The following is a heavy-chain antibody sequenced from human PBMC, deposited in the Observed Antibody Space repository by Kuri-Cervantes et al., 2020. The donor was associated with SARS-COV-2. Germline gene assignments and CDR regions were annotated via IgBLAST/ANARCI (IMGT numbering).Heavy chain of an antibody. CDR3: AREGCSSTSCYPDY. CDR2: IGPSGTTK. CDR1: GFTFSNAW. V-gene: IGHV3-11*04. D-gene: IGHD2-2*01. J-gene: IGHJ4*02. Sequence: GGSLRLSCAASGFTFSNAWMSWVRQAPGKGLEWVSNIGPSGTTKYYADSVKGRFTISRDNAKNSLYLQMNSLRAEDTAVYYCAREGCSSTSCYPDYWGQGTLVTVSS.